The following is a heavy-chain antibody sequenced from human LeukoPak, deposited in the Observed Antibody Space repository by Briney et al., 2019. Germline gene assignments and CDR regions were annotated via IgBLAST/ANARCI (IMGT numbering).Heavy chain of an antibody. CDR1: GFTFSNYE. D-gene: IGHD6-6*01. J-gene: IGHJ4*02. Sequence: GGSLRLSCAASGFTFSNYEMNWVRQAPGKGLEWVSSISSSSSYIYYADSVKGRFTISRDNAKNSLYLQMNSLRPEDTAVYYCARDEGGSSSWPPDYWGQGTLVTVSS. CDR3: ARDEGGSSSWPPDY. V-gene: IGHV3-21*01. CDR2: ISSSSSYI.